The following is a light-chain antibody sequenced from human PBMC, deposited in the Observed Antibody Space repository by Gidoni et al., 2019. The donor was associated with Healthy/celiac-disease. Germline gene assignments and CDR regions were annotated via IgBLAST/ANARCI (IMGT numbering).Light chain of an antibody. J-gene: IGLJ2*01. V-gene: IGLV2-11*01. CDR2: DVS. CDR1: SSDVGGYNY. Sequence: QSALTQPRSVSGSPGQPVTIYCTGTSSDVGGYNYVSWYQQHPGKAPKLMIYDVSKRPSGVPDRFSGSKSGNTASLTISGLQAEDEADYYCSSYAGSYTLVFGGGTKLTVL. CDR3: SSYAGSYTLV.